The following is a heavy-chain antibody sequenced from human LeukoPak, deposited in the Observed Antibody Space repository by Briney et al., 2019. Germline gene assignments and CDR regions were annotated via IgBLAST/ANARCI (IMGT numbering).Heavy chain of an antibody. Sequence: SETLSLTCTVSGGSINSSRDFWGWIRQPPGKGLEWIGSIYYSGRTSYNPSLKSRVTLSVDTSKNYFSLKLSSVTAADTAVYYCARDHNDFWRGYFYTDYWGQGTLVTVSS. V-gene: IGHV4-39*07. J-gene: IGHJ4*02. CDR1: GGSINSSRDF. D-gene: IGHD3-3*01. CDR3: ARDHNDFWRGYFYTDY. CDR2: IYYSGRT.